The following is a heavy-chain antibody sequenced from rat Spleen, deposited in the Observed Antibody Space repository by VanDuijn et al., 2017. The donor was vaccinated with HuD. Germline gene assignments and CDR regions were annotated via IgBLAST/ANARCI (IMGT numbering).Heavy chain of an antibody. V-gene: IGHV5S13*01. Sequence: EVQLVESGGGLVQPGRSLKLSCTVSGFTFSDYGMAWVRQTPTKGLEWVASISTGGGYTYYRDSVKGRFTISRDNAKSTLYLQMDSLRSEDTATYYCARRLNYPGQGDCFDYWGQGVMVTVSS. J-gene: IGHJ2*01. CDR3: ARRLNYPGQGDCFDY. D-gene: IGHD1-4*01. CDR1: GFTFSDYG. CDR2: ISTGGGYT.